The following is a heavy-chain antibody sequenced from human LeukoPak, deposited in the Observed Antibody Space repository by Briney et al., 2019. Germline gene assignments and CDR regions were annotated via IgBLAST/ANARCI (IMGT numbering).Heavy chain of an antibody. CDR2: ISYDGSNK. CDR1: GFTFNNYG. V-gene: IGHV3-30*18. J-gene: IGHJ4*02. Sequence: GGSLRLSCAASGFTFNNYGMHWVRQAPGKGLEWVAVISYDGSNKYYADSVKGRFTISRDNSKNTLYLQMNSLRAEDTAVYYCAKDEAPAFDYWGQGTLVTVSS. CDR3: AKDEAPAFDY.